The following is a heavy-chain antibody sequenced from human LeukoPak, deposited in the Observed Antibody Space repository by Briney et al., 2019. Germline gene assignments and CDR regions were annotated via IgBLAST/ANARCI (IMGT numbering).Heavy chain of an antibody. CDR3: ARKAPKKGWFDP. CDR1: GGSNNSYY. Sequence: PSETLSLTCTVSGGSNNSYYWSWIRQPPGKGLEWIGYTHPSGNTNYSPSLKSRVTISIDMSRNQSSLKLSSVTAADTAVYYCARKAPKKGWFDPWGQGTLVTVSS. J-gene: IGHJ5*02. CDR2: THPSGNT. V-gene: IGHV4-4*09.